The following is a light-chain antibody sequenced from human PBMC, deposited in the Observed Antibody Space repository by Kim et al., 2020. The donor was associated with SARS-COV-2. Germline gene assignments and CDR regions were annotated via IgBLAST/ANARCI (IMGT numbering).Light chain of an antibody. V-gene: IGKV3-15*01. CDR1: QSVSNK. CDR2: GTS. Sequence: SVSPGDRATLSCRASQSVSNKLAWYQQKPGQAPRLLIHGTSTRATGIPARFSGSGSGTEFTLTISSLQSEDFAVYYCQQYNNWPYTFGQGTKLEI. CDR3: QQYNNWPYT. J-gene: IGKJ2*01.